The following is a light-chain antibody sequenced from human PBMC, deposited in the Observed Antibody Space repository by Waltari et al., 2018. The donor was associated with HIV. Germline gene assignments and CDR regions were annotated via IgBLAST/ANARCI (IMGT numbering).Light chain of an antibody. CDR1: SSDIGYYNY. Sequence: HFALTQPASVSGSPGQSITISCSGTSSDIGYYNYVSWYQQHPGKPPKLISYEVRNRPSGISNRFSGSKSGNTASLTISALQAEDEADYFCISVANSVTLSVLFGGGTKLTVL. V-gene: IGLV2-14*01. CDR3: ISVANSVTLSVL. J-gene: IGLJ3*02. CDR2: EVR.